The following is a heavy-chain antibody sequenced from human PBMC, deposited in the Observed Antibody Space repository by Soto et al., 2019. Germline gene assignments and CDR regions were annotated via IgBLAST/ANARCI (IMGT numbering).Heavy chain of an antibody. D-gene: IGHD2-2*01. Sequence: SETLSLTCSVSGGSISSGPYSWGWIRQPPGKGLEWIGTFHYSGRTYYSPSLESRVTISVDTSKNQFSLKVSSVTAADTAVFYCARLAGYCSGTNCYGHYLLAVCGQGTTVPVSS. V-gene: IGHV4-39*01. CDR1: GGSISSGPYS. J-gene: IGHJ6*02. CDR2: FHYSGRT. CDR3: ARLAGYCSGTNCYGHYLLAV.